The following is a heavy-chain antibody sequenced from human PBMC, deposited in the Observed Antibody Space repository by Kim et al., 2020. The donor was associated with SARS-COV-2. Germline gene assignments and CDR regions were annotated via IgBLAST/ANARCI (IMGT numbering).Heavy chain of an antibody. CDR3: ARGYPTVTTTYWYFDL. CDR1: GGSFSGYY. CDR2: INHSGST. V-gene: IGHV4-34*01. Sequence: SETLSLTCAVYGGSFSGYYWSWIRQPPGKGLEWIGEINHSGSTNYNPSLKSRVTISVDTSKNQFSLKLSSVTAADTAVYYCARGYPTVTTTYWYFDLWGRGTLVTVSS. D-gene: IGHD4-17*01. J-gene: IGHJ2*01.